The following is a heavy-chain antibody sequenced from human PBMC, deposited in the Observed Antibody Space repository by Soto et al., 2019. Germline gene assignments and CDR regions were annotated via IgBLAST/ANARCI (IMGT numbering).Heavy chain of an antibody. CDR3: TRGETNYDILNASYYYYGMDV. J-gene: IGHJ6*02. V-gene: IGHV3-49*03. Sequence: LRLSCTASGFTFGDYAMSWFRQAPGKGLEWVGFIRSKAYGGTTEYAASVKGRFTISRDDSKSIAYLQMNSLKTEDTAVYYCTRGETNYDILNASYYYYGMDVWGQGTTVTVSS. CDR2: IRSKAYGGTT. D-gene: IGHD3-9*01. CDR1: GFTFGDYA.